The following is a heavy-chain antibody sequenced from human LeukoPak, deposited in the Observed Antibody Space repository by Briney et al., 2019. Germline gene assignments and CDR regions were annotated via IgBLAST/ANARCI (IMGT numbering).Heavy chain of an antibody. D-gene: IGHD2-15*01. CDR1: GFTFDDYA. V-gene: IGHV3-9*01. J-gene: IGHJ4*02. CDR2: ISWNSGSI. Sequence: PGGSLRLSCAASGFTFDDYAMHWVRQAPGKGLEWVSGISWNSGSIGCADSVKGRFTISRDNAKNSLYLQMNSLRAEDTALYYCAKDRREDLGYFDYWGQGTLVTVSS. CDR3: AKDRREDLGYFDY.